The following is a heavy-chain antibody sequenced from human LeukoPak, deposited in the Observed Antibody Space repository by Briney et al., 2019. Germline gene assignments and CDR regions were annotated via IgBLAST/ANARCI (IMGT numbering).Heavy chain of an antibody. J-gene: IGHJ4*02. CDR1: GFTFSTYA. Sequence: PGGSLRLSCAASGFTFSTYAMSWVRQAPGKWLEWVSAIGGSGDFTYYAEYVRGRFTISRDNSEKTLYLQMNSLRAEDTAVYYCAKADRGWGVITKDWGQGTLVTVSS. D-gene: IGHD3-10*01. CDR3: AKADRGWGVITKD. CDR2: IGGSGDFT. V-gene: IGHV3-23*01.